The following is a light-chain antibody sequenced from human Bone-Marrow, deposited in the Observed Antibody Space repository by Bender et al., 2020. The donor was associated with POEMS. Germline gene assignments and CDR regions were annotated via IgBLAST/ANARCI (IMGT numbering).Light chain of an antibody. CDR3: AAWDDSLNGVV. J-gene: IGLJ2*01. CDR1: SSDVGSYNY. CDR2: DVN. V-gene: IGLV2-11*01. Sequence: QSALTQPRSVSGSPGQSVAISCTGTSSDVGSYNYVSWYQQHPGKAPKLMIYDVNKRPSGVPDRFSGSKSGTSASLAISGLQSEDEADYHCAAWDDSLNGVVFGGGTKVTVL.